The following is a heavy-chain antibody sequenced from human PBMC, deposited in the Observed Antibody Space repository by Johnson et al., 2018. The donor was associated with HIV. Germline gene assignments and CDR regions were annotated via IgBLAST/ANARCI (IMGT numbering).Heavy chain of an antibody. CDR3: ARSWAYYYALTDAFDI. Sequence: QVQLVESGGGLVQPGGSLRVSCVTSGFTFTNYWMSWVRQAPGKGLEWVAVISYDGSNKYYADSVKGRFTISRDNFKNTLYLQMNSLRGEDTAVYYCARSWAYYYALTDAFDIWGQGTMVTVSS. D-gene: IGHD3-10*01. CDR1: GFTFTNYW. CDR2: ISYDGSNK. J-gene: IGHJ3*02. V-gene: IGHV3-30*03.